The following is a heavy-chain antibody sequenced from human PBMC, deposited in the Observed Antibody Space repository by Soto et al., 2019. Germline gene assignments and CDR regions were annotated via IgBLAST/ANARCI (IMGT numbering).Heavy chain of an antibody. Sequence: DVQVVESGGGLVQPGGSLRLSCAVSGLSFSNYWMTWVRQAPGKGLEWVANVHPDGGEKQYAGSVKGRFTISRDNAKNSLDLQMNSLRAEDTATYFCVKNSGWYNLDQWGQGTLVTVSS. CDR3: VKNSGWYNLDQ. J-gene: IGHJ4*02. D-gene: IGHD6-13*01. V-gene: IGHV3-7*03. CDR2: VHPDGGEK. CDR1: GLSFSNYW.